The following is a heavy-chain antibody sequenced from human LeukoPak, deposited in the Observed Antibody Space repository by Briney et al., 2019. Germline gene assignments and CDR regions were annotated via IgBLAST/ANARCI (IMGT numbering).Heavy chain of an antibody. CDR3: AKKMRDLLWFGE. V-gene: IGHV3-23*01. CDR1: GFTFSDYY. J-gene: IGHJ4*02. Sequence: GSLRRSCAASGFTFSDYYMSWVRQAPGKGLEWVSAISGSGGSTYYADSVKGRFTISRDNSKNTLYLQMNSLRAEDTAVYYCAKKMRDLLWFGEWGQGTLVTVSS. CDR2: ISGSGGST. D-gene: IGHD3-10*01.